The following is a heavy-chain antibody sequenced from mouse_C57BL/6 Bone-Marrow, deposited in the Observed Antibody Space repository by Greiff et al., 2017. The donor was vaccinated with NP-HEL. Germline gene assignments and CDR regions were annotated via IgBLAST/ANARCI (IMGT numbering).Heavy chain of an antibody. D-gene: IGHD1-1*01. CDR1: GFTFSSYA. CDR3: ARSLLLFDY. Sequence: EVQLVESGGGLVKPGGSLKLSCAASGFTFSSYAMSWVRQTPEQRLEWVATISAGGGYTYYPDNVKGRFTISRDKAKNNLYLQMSHLKSEDTAMYYCARSLLLFDYWGQGTTLTVSS. CDR2: ISAGGGYT. J-gene: IGHJ2*01. V-gene: IGHV5-4*01.